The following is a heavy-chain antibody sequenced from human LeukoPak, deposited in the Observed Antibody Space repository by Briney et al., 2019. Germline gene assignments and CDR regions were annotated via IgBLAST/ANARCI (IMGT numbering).Heavy chain of an antibody. D-gene: IGHD3-22*01. Sequence: PSETLSLTCAVYGGSFSGYYWSWIRQPPGKGLEWIGEINHSGSTNYNPSPKSRVTISVDTSKNQFSLKLSSVTAADTAVYYCARRAAYYDSSGYYGGVDYWGQGTLVTVSS. J-gene: IGHJ4*02. CDR3: ARRAAYYDSSGYYGGVDY. CDR1: GGSFSGYY. CDR2: INHSGST. V-gene: IGHV4-34*01.